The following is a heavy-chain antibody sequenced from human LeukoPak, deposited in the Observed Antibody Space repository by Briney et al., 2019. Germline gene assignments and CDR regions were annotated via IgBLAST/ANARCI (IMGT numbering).Heavy chain of an antibody. CDR1: GGSFSGYY. CDR2: INHSGST. D-gene: IGHD3-16*02. V-gene: IGHV4-34*01. Sequence: ASETLSLTCAVYGGSFSGYYWSWIRQPPGKGLEWIGEINHSGSTNYNPSLKSRVTISVDTSKNQFSLKLSSVTAADTAVYYCARGSYDYVWGGYRYEPSFDYWGQGTLVTVSS. J-gene: IGHJ4*02. CDR3: ARGSYDYVWGGYRYEPSFDY.